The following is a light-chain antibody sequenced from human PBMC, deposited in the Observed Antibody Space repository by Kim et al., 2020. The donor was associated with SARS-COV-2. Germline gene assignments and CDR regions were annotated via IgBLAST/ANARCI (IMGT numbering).Light chain of an antibody. Sequence: SESVGDRVTITSRASQSISRWVAWYQQKPGKAPKVLIYDASNLKTGVPSRFSGSGSGTEFALTISSLQPDDFATYYCQQYDSYLYTFGQGTKLEIK. CDR1: QSISRW. V-gene: IGKV1-5*01. CDR3: QQYDSYLYT. CDR2: DAS. J-gene: IGKJ2*01.